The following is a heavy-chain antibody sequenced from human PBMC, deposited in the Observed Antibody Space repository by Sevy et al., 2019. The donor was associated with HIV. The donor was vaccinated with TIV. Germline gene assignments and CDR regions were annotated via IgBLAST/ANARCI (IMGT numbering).Heavy chain of an antibody. CDR1: GFTFSNYG. V-gene: IGHV3-30*18. D-gene: IGHD1-26*01. J-gene: IGHJ4*02. CDR3: AKPDIVGATRLGYFDY. Sequence: GGSLRLSCEASGFTFSNYGMHWVRQAPGKGLEWVAVISYDGSNKYYSDSVKGRFTISRDNSENTVYLQMNSLRPEDTALYYCAKPDIVGATRLGYFDYWGQGTLVTVSS. CDR2: ISYDGSNK.